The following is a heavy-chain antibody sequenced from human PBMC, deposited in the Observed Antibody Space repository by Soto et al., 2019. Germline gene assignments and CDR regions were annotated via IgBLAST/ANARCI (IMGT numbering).Heavy chain of an antibody. CDR3: AKALGELSPESYDH. Sequence: QVQLVESGGGVVQPGRSLRLSCAASGFTFSSYGMHWVRQAPGKGLERVAIVLYDGSNQYYADSVKGRFTISRDNSKNTVYLQMNSLRPEDTAVYYCAKALGELSPESYDHWGQGVLVTVTS. V-gene: IGHV3-30*18. D-gene: IGHD3-16*02. CDR2: VLYDGSNQ. CDR1: GFTFSSYG. J-gene: IGHJ4*02.